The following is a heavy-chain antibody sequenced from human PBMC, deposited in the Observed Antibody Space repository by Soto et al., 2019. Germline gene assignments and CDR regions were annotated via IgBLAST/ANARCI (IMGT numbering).Heavy chain of an antibody. CDR2: IYGDDNK. V-gene: IGHV2-5*02. Sequence: SGPTLVNPTQTLTLTCTFPGFSLSANRVGVGWIRQPPGKALEWLTLIYGDDNKHYSPSLKTRLTITKDTSKNQVVLTLTNMDPVDTATYYCAHSPAYCSGPGCAYIDYRGLGTLVTVSS. CDR3: AHSPAYCSGPGCAYIDY. D-gene: IGHD2-15*01. J-gene: IGHJ4*02. CDR1: GFSLSANRVG.